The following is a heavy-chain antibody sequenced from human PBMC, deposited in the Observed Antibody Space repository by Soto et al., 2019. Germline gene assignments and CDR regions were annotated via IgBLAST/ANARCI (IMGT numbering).Heavy chain of an antibody. J-gene: IGHJ5*02. Sequence: PSETQSLTSPVSGGNIRSYCWSWIRQPPGKGLEWIGYIYYSGSTNYNPSLKSRVTISVDTSKNQFSLKLSSVTAADTAVYYCARGASVLDFWSGYSITSWFDPWGQGTLVTVSS. CDR1: GGNIRSYC. CDR2: IYYSGST. CDR3: ARGASVLDFWSGYSITSWFDP. D-gene: IGHD3-3*01. V-gene: IGHV4-59*01.